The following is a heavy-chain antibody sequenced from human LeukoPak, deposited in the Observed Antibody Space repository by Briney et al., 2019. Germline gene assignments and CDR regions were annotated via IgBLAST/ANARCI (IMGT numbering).Heavy chain of an antibody. V-gene: IGHV4-61*05. CDR1: GGSISSSSYY. Sequence: SETLSLTCTVSGGSISSSSYYWGWIRQPPGKGLEWIGYIYYSGSTNYNPSLKSRVTISVDTSKNQFSLKLSSVTAADTAVYYCARHPNYYDSSGWVDYWGQGTLVTVSS. D-gene: IGHD3-22*01. CDR2: IYYSGST. J-gene: IGHJ4*02. CDR3: ARHPNYYDSSGWVDY.